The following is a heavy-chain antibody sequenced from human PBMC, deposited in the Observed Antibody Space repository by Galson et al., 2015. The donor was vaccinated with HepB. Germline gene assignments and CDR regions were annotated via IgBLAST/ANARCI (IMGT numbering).Heavy chain of an antibody. CDR3: ARWERGGGAVAGTIGY. CDR2: INTNTGNP. Sequence: SVKVSCKASGYTFTSYAMNWVRQAPGQGLEWMGWINTNTGNPTYAQGFTGRFVFSLDTSVSTAYLQISSLKAEDTAVYYCARWERGGGAVAGTIGYWGQGTLVTVSS. J-gene: IGHJ4*02. V-gene: IGHV7-4-1*02. D-gene: IGHD6-19*01. CDR1: GYTFTSYA.